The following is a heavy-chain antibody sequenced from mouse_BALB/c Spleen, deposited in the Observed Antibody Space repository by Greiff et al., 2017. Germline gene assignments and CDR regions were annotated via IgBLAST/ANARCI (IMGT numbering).Heavy chain of an antibody. V-gene: IGHV3-6*02. CDR2: ISYDGSN. J-gene: IGHJ2*01. CDR3: AREDGYY. CDR1: GYSITSGYY. Sequence: ESGPGLVKPSQSLSLTCSVTGYSITSGYYWNWIRQFPGNKLEWMGYISYDGSNNYNPSLKNRISITRDTSKNQLFLKLNSVTTEDTATYYCAREDGYYWGQGTTLTVSS. D-gene: IGHD2-3*01.